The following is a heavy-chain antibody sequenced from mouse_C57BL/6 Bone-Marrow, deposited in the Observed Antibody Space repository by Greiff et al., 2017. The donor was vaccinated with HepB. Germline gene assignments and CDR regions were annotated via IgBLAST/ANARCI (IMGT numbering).Heavy chain of an antibody. D-gene: IGHD4-1*01. CDR2: IDPSDSYT. Sequence: QVQLQQPGAELVRPGTSVKLSCKASGYTFTSYWMHWVKQRPGQGLEWIGVIDPSDSYTNYNQKFKGKATLTVDTSSSTAFMQLSSLTSEDSAVYYCAREGYWDPAWFAYWGQGTLVTVSA. CDR1: GYTFTSYW. CDR3: AREGYWDPAWFAY. J-gene: IGHJ3*01. V-gene: IGHV1-59*01.